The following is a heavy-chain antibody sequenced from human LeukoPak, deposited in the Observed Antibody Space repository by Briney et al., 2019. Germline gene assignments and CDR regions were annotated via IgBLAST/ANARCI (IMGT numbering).Heavy chain of an antibody. CDR3: ARTTTFAPHFDY. J-gene: IGHJ4*02. CDR1: GFTFSSYA. Sequence: GRSLRLSCAASGFTFSSYAMHWVRQAPGKGLEWVAVISYDGSNKHYADSVKGRFTISRDNSKNTLYLQMNSLRAEDTAVYYCARTTTFAPHFDYWGQGTLVTVSS. D-gene: IGHD1-1*01. V-gene: IGHV3-30-3*01. CDR2: ISYDGSNK.